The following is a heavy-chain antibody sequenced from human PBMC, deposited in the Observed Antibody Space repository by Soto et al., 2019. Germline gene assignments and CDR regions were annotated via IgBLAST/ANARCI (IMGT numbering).Heavy chain of an antibody. V-gene: IGHV3-7*01. CDR3: ARDRGGVVATIFVY. CDR2: IKQDGSEK. Sequence: EVQLVESGGGLVQPGGSLRLSCAASGFTFSSYWMSWVRQAPGKGLEWVANIKQDGSEKYYVDSVKGRFTISRDNAKNSLYLQMNSLRAEDTAVYYCARDRGGVVATIFVYWGQGTLVTVSS. J-gene: IGHJ4*02. D-gene: IGHD5-12*01. CDR1: GFTFSSYW.